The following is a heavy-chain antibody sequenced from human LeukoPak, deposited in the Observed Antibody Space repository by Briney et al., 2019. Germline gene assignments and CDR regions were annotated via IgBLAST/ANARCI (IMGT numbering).Heavy chain of an antibody. V-gene: IGHV4-30-2*01. J-gene: IGHJ5*02. Sequence: SETLSLTCAVSGGSISSGGYSWSWIRQPPGKGLEWIGYIYHSGSTYYNPSLKSRVTISVDRSKNQFSLKLSSVTAADTAVYYCAREQGATTRGDWFDPWGQGTLITVSS. CDR1: GGSISSGGYS. CDR3: AREQGATTRGDWFDP. D-gene: IGHD1-26*01. CDR2: IYHSGST.